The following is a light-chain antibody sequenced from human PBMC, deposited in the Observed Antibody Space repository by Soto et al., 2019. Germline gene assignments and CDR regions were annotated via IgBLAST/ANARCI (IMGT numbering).Light chain of an antibody. Sequence: QSVLTQPASVSGSPGQSITISCAGTSSDVGGYNYVSWYQQHPGKAPKLMIYEVNYRPSGVSDRFSGSKSGSTASLTISGQQAEDEADYYCSSYTTSSTQVFGGGTKLPVL. CDR1: SSDVGGYNY. V-gene: IGLV2-14*01. CDR2: EVN. J-gene: IGLJ3*02. CDR3: SSYTTSSTQV.